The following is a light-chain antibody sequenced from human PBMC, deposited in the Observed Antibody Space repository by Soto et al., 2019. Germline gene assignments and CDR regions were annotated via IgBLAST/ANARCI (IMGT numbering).Light chain of an antibody. V-gene: IGKV3-20*01. CDR3: QQYGSSPWT. CDR2: DAS. J-gene: IGKJ1*01. CDR1: QNIANDY. Sequence: EVALTQSPVTLSLSPGPRATLSCRASQNIANDYLTWYQQKPGQAPRVLIYDASTRATGIPDRFSGSGSGTDFTLTISRLEPEDFAMYYCQQYGSSPWTFGQGTKVDIK.